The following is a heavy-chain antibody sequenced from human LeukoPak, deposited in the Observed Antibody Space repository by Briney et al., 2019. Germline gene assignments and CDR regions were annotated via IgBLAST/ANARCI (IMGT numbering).Heavy chain of an antibody. CDR1: GFTFSSFG. CDR2: LSSSSSYI. V-gene: IGHV3-21*01. J-gene: IGHJ6*03. D-gene: IGHD6-13*01. CDR3: ARARPYSSSWYGEYYYYYMDV. Sequence: GGSLRLSCAASGFTFSSFGMNWVRQAPGKGLEWVSSLSSSSSYIYYADSVKGRFTISRDNAKNSLYLQMNSLRAEDTAVYYRARARPYSSSWYGEYYYYYMDVWGKGTTVTVSS.